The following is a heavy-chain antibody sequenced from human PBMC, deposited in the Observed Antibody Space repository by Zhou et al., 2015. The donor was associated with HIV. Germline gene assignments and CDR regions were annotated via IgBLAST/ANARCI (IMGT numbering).Heavy chain of an antibody. D-gene: IGHD3/OR15-3a*01. J-gene: IGHJ6*02. CDR1: GFSFSRYG. Sequence: QVQLVESGGGVVQPGKSLRLSCAGSGFSFSRYGMHWVRQAPGKGLEWVAVIWYDGSNKYYADSVKGRFTISRDNSKNTLYLQMNSLRAEDTAVYYCARAPRSGTVYYGMDVWGQGTTVTVSS. CDR3: ARAPRSGTVYYGMDV. V-gene: IGHV3-33*01. CDR2: IWYDGSNK.